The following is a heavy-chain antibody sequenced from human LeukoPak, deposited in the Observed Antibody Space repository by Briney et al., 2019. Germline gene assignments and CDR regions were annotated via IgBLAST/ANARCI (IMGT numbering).Heavy chain of an antibody. CDR2: IYFSGDT. Sequence: PSETLSLTGTVSGASIGTDYWTWIRQPAGKGLEWIGRIYFSGDTYYNPSLKSRVTISVDTSKNQFSLKLNSVTAADTAVYYCARGVVVADVHYGMDVWGQGTTVTVSS. D-gene: IGHD2-15*01. J-gene: IGHJ6*02. CDR1: GASIGTDY. CDR3: ARGVVVADVHYGMDV. V-gene: IGHV4-4*07.